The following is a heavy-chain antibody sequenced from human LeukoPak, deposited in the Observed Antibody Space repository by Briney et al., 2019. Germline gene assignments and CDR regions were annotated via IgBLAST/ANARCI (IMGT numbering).Heavy chain of an antibody. Sequence: GGSLRLSCAASGFTFSSYWMSWVRQAPGKGLEWVANIKQDGSEKYYVDSVKGRFTIFRDNAKNSLYLQMNSLRAEDTAVYYCARSTVTTLRRWFDPWGQGTLVTVSS. CDR1: GFTFSSYW. CDR3: ARSTVTTLRRWFDP. J-gene: IGHJ5*02. D-gene: IGHD4-17*01. V-gene: IGHV3-7*01. CDR2: IKQDGSEK.